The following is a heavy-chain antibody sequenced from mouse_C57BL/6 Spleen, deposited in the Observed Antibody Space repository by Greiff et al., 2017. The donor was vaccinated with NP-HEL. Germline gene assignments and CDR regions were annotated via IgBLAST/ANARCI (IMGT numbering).Heavy chain of an antibody. CDR1: GYTFTSYW. D-gene: IGHD2-5*01. J-gene: IGHJ4*01. V-gene: IGHV1-64*01. CDR2: IHPNSGST. Sequence: VKLQESGAELVKPGASVELSCKASGYTFTSYWMHWVTQRPGQGLEWIGMIHPNSGSTNYNEKFKSKATLTVDKSSSTAYMQLSSLTSEDSAVYYCSYYSNYDYYAMDYWGQGTSVTVSS. CDR3: SYYSNYDYYAMDY.